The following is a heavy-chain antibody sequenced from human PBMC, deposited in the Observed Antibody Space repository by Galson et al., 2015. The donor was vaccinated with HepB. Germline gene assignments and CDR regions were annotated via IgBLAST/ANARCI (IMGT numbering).Heavy chain of an antibody. CDR3: AKVFPEKTDGWYRQALYYFDS. J-gene: IGHJ4*02. Sequence: SLRLSCAASGFTFSYYAMSWVRQAPGKGLEWISAITPSGDNTYTADSMKGRFPISRDNSRNTLSLQLNSLRAGDTAIYFCAKVFPEKTDGWYRQALYYFDSWGQGTRVTVSS. CDR1: GFTFSYYA. V-gene: IGHV3-23*01. D-gene: IGHD6-19*01. CDR2: ITPSGDNT.